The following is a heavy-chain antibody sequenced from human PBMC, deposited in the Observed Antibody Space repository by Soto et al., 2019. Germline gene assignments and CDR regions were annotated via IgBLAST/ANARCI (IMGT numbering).Heavy chain of an antibody. D-gene: IGHD2-8*01. V-gene: IGHV3-73*01. Sequence: GSLRLACSASGFTLSGSDIHWVRQASGKGLEWVGRIRTKSNNFATSYAESVRGRFTISRDDSDNTASLQMSSLKTEDTAIYYCSRHQEGRSMVFYGMDVWGQGTTVTVYS. CDR2: IRTKSNNFAT. CDR3: SRHQEGRSMVFYGMDV. J-gene: IGHJ6*02. CDR1: GFTLSGSD.